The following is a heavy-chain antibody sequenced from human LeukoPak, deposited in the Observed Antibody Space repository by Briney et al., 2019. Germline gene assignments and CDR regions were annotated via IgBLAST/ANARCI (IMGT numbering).Heavy chain of an antibody. CDR2: INPNSGGT. V-gene: IGHV1-2*02. D-gene: IGHD2-15*01. J-gene: IGHJ4*02. Sequence: ASVKVSCKASGYTFTGYYMHWVRQAPGQGLEWMGWINPNSGGTNYAQKFQGRVTMTRDTSISTAYMELSRLRSDDTAVYYRARVRCSGGSCYSDYWGQGTLVTVSS. CDR3: ARVRCSGGSCYSDY. CDR1: GYTFTGYY.